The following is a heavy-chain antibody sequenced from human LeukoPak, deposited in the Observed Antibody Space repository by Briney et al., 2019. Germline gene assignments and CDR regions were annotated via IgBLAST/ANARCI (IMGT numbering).Heavy chain of an antibody. CDR1: GFIFNTNA. CDR2: VTGSDGST. D-gene: IGHD3-3*01. Sequence: GGSLRLSCAASGFIFNTNAMTWVRQAPGKGLEWVSTVTGSDGSTFYANSVKGRFTISRDNSKNTLYLQMNSLRAEDTAVYYCARDRSYDFWSGYYDYWGQGTLVTVSS. CDR3: ARDRSYDFWSGYYDY. J-gene: IGHJ4*02. V-gene: IGHV3-23*01.